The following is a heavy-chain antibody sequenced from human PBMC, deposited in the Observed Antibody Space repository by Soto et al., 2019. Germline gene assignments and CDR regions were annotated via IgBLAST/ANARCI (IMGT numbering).Heavy chain of an antibody. CDR3: ATTQYYYDSSGYNTGQSWFDP. CDR1: GYTLTELS. V-gene: IGHV1-24*01. J-gene: IGHJ5*02. D-gene: IGHD3-22*01. Sequence: ASVKVSCKVSGYTLTELSMHWVRQAPGKGLEWMGGFDPEDGETIYAQKFQGRVTMTEDTSTDTAYMELSSLRSEDTAVYYCATTQYYYDSSGYNTGQSWFDPWGQGNLVTVS. CDR2: FDPEDGET.